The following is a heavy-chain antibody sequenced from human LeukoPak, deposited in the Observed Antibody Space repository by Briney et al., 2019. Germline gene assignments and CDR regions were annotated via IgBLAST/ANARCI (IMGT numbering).Heavy chain of an antibody. CDR3: ASGCGRASCPYFFDS. CDR1: GFIFSSYW. CDR2: IRQDGSET. V-gene: IGHV3-7*01. J-gene: IGHJ4*01. D-gene: IGHD2-2*01. Sequence: PGGSLRLSCEASGFIFSSYWMSWVRQAPGKGLEWVATIRQDGSETHYVDSVKGRFTISRDNVKNSLYLQVNSLRAEDTAVYYCASGCGRASCPYFFDSWGHGSLVSVSS.